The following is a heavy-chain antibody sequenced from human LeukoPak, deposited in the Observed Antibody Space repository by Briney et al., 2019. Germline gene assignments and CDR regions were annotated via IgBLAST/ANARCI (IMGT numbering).Heavy chain of an antibody. J-gene: IGHJ4*02. Sequence: GGSLRLSCAASGFTFSSYWMSWVRQAPGKGPEWVANIKQDGSEKYYVDSVKGRFTISRDNAKNSLYLQMNSLRAEDTAVYYCARETSFNLGAGSLDYWGQGTLVTVSS. CDR2: IKQDGSEK. CDR3: ARETSFNLGAGSLDY. V-gene: IGHV3-7*01. D-gene: IGHD6-19*01. CDR1: GFTFSSYW.